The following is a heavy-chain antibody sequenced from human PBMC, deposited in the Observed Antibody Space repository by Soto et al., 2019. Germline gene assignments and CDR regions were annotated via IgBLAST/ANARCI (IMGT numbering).Heavy chain of an antibody. Sequence: EAQLVESGGGLVQPGGSLRVSCAVSGFTFSSYWMSWVRQAPGKGLEWVAKIKQDGSEKDYVDSVKGRFTISRDNANNSLYLHMYSLRAEDTAVYYCARGGRDAYNWFDPWGQGILVTVSS. CDR3: ARGGRDAYNWFDP. CDR2: IKQDGSEK. CDR1: GFTFSSYW. V-gene: IGHV3-7*01. D-gene: IGHD3-16*01. J-gene: IGHJ5*02.